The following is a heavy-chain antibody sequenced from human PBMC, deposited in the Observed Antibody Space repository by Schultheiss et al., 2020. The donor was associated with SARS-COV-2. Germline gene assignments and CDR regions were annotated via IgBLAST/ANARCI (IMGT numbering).Heavy chain of an antibody. J-gene: IGHJ4*02. CDR3: ARGSRDTAMAAFGY. CDR1: GGSISSYY. D-gene: IGHD5-18*01. Sequence: SETLSLTCTVSGGSISSYYWSWIRQPPGKGLEWIGYIYYSGSTNYNPSLKSRVTMSVDTSKNQFSLKLSSVTAADTAVYYCARGSRDTAMAAFGYWGQGTLVTVSS. CDR2: IYYSGST. V-gene: IGHV4-59*01.